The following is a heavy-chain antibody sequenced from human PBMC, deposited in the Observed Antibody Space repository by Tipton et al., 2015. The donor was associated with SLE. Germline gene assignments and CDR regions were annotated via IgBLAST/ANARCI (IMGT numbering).Heavy chain of an antibody. V-gene: IGHV4-59*11. D-gene: IGHD4-17*01. CDR3: ARDPDYGDPGTFDY. CDR1: GGSISSHY. Sequence: TLSLTCTVSGGSISSHYWSWIRQPPGEGPEWIGYISYSGGSKYNPSLKSRVTMSLDTSKKQFSLTLKSVTAADTAIYYCARDPDYGDPGTFDYWGQGTLVTVSS. CDR2: ISYSGGS. J-gene: IGHJ4*02.